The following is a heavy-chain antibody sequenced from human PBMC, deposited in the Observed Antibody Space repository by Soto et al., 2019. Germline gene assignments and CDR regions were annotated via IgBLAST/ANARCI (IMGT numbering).Heavy chain of an antibody. CDR3: ARAIGMGGLDY. Sequence: QVQFVQSGAEEREPGASVKVTCKTSGYTFTSHHIHWVRQAPGQWLEWMGLINAGDGYTQYSRTFQDRVTFSRDTSAGTAYMEFSGLTYEDTAVYYCARAIGMGGLDYWGQGTLVTVSS. CDR1: GYTFTSHH. J-gene: IGHJ4*02. D-gene: IGHD1-20*01. CDR2: INAGDGYT. V-gene: IGHV1-3*05.